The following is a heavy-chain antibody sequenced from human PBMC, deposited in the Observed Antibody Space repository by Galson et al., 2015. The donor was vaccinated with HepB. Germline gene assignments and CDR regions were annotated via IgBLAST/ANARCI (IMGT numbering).Heavy chain of an antibody. V-gene: IGHV3-21*01. J-gene: IGHJ4*02. Sequence: LRLSCAASGFTFSSYSMNWVRQAPGKGLEWVSSISSSSSYIYYADSVKGRFTISRDNAKNSLYLQMNSLRAEDTAVYYCARDLGYCTGGVCYTYYFDYWGQGTLVTVSS. D-gene: IGHD2-8*02. CDR1: GFTFSSYS. CDR3: ARDLGYCTGGVCYTYYFDY. CDR2: ISSSSSYI.